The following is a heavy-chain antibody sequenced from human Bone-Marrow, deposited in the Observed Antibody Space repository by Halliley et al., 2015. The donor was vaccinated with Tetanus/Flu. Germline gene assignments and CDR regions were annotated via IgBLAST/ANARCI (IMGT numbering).Heavy chain of an antibody. V-gene: IGHV1-18*01. CDR3: ARDRSGYKYGSH. J-gene: IGHJ4*02. Sequence: LGWMGWISALNGNTHYAQKLQGRVTMTTDTSTSTAYMELSSLRPDDTAVYYCARDRSGYKYGSHWGQGTLVTVSS. CDR2: ISALNGNT. D-gene: IGHD5-18*01.